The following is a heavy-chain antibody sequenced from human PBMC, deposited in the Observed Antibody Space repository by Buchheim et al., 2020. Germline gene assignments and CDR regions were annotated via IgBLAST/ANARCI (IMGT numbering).Heavy chain of an antibody. CDR3: ARTYSSGQDY. CDR2: ISYDGSNK. V-gene: IGHV3-30*04. Sequence: QVQLVESGGGVVQPGRSLRLSCAASGFTFSSYAMHWVRQAPGKGLEWVAVISYDGSNKYYADSVKGRFTISRDNSKNTLYLQMNSLRAEDTAVYYCARTYSSGQDYWGQGTL. D-gene: IGHD6-19*01. CDR1: GFTFSSYA. J-gene: IGHJ4*02.